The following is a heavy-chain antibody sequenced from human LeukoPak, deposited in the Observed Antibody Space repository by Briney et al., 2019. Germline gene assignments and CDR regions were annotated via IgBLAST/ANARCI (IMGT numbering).Heavy chain of an antibody. V-gene: IGHV1-8*01. J-gene: IGHJ3*02. CDR3: ARLADCSSTRCYDFGI. D-gene: IGHD2-2*01. CDR1: GYTFTSYD. Sequence: GASVNVSCKASGYTFTSYDINWVRQATGQGLECMGWMNPNMGNTGYAQKFQGRVTMTRNTSISTAYMELSSLRSEDTAVYYCARLADCSSTRCYDFGIWGKGTMVTVSS. CDR2: MNPNMGNT.